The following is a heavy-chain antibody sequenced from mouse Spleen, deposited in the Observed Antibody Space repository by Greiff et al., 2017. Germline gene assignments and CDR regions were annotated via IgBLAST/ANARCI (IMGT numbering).Heavy chain of an antibody. J-gene: IGHJ4*01. CDR3: ASSGYIYAMDY. V-gene: IGHV2-6-1*01. CDR1: GFSLTSYG. D-gene: IGHD3-1*01. CDR2: IWSDGST. Sequence: QVQLQQSGPGLVAPSQSLSITCTISGFSLTSYGVHWVRQPPGKGLEWLVVIWSDGSTTYNSALKSRLSISKDNSKSQVFLKVNSLQADDTAMYYCASSGYIYAMDYWGQGTSVTVSS.